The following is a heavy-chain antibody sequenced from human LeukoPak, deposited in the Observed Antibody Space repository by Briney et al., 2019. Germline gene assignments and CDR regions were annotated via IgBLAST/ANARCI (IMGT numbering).Heavy chain of an antibody. J-gene: IGHJ4*02. CDR3: ASVCAVTTALKIDY. D-gene: IGHD4-17*01. V-gene: IGHV4-31*03. Sequence: PSETLSLTCTVSGGSISSGGYYWSWIRQHPGEGLEWIGYIYYSGSTYYNPSLKSRVTISVDTSKNQFSLKLSSVTAADMAVYYCASVCAVTTALKIDYWGQGTLVTVSS. CDR1: GGSISSGGYY. CDR2: IYYSGST.